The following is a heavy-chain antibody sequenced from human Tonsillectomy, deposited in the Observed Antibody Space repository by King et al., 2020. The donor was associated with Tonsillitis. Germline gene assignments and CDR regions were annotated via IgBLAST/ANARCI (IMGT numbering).Heavy chain of an antibody. J-gene: IGHJ4*02. Sequence: VQLVESGGGLVQPGGSLRLSWAASVFNCSNYWIHLVRQTPRTGLVLVACSNMVVCNTTYADSGKGRFTISSDNAKNTRFLQVNNVRAEDTAVYFCARGGRFSYGSFDYWGQGTLVTVSS. D-gene: IGHD5-18*01. CDR2: SNMVVCNT. CDR3: ARGGRFSYGSFDY. V-gene: IGHV3-74*01. CDR1: VFNCSNYW.